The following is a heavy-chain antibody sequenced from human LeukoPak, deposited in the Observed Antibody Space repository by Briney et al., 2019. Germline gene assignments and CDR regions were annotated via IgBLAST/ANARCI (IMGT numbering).Heavy chain of an antibody. CDR2: INPSGGST. J-gene: IGHJ3*02. Sequence: ASVKVSCKASGYTFTSYYMHWVRQAPGQGLEWMGIINPSGGSTSYAQKFQGGVTMTRDMSTSTVYMELSSLRSEDTAVYYCARDQQQWLPWGAFDIWGQGTMVTVSS. CDR1: GYTFTSYY. D-gene: IGHD6-19*01. CDR3: ARDQQQWLPWGAFDI. V-gene: IGHV1-46*01.